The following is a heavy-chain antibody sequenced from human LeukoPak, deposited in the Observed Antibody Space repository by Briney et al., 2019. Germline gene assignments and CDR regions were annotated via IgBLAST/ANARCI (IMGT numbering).Heavy chain of an antibody. V-gene: IGHV3-7*01. D-gene: IGHD2-2*01. CDR3: ARGASWHYYYYMDV. Sequence: PGGSLRLSCAASGFTFSSYWMSWVRQAPGKGLEWVANIKQDGSEKYYVDSVKGRFTVSRDNAKNSLYLEMNSLRADDTAVYYCARGASWHYYYYMDVWGKGTTVTVSS. CDR2: IKQDGSEK. CDR1: GFTFSSYW. J-gene: IGHJ6*03.